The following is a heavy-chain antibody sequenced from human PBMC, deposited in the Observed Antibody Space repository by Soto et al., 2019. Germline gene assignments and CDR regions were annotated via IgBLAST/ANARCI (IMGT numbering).Heavy chain of an antibody. V-gene: IGHV5-51*01. CDR2: IYPGDSDT. Sequence: RGEALKISCRGSGYSFTSYWIGWVRQMPGKGLEWMGIIYPGDSDTRYSPSFQGQVTISADKSISTAYLQWSSLKASDTAMYYCSRHMADSYYVMDVPGQRSTVTVAS. CDR3: SRHMADSYYVMDV. J-gene: IGHJ6*02. CDR1: GYSFTSYW. D-gene: IGHD3-10*01.